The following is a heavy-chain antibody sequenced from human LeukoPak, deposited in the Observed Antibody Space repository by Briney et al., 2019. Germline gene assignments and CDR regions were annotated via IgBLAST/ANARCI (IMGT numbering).Heavy chain of an antibody. CDR3: ARAAMDLEIYVDY. CDR1: GASISSYY. Sequence: PSETLSLTCTVSGASISSYYWSWIRQPPGKGLEWIGYIYYSGSTNYNPSLKSRVTISVDTSKNQFSLKLSSVTAADAAVYYCARAAMDLEIYVDYCGQGALVTVSS. D-gene: IGHD5-18*01. J-gene: IGHJ4*02. CDR2: IYYSGST. V-gene: IGHV4-59*01.